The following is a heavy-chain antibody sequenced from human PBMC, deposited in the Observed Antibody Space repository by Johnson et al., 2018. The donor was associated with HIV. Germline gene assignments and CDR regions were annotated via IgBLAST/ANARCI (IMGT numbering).Heavy chain of an antibody. CDR1: GFSFGDYW. D-gene: IGHD4-17*01. V-gene: IGHV3-7*04. Sequence: VQLVESGGGVVQPGGSLRLSCAASGFSFGDYWMTWVRQAPGKGLEWVANIKEDGSEKYYVDSVKGRFTISRDNAKNSLYLQMNSLRAEDTAVYYCARARMTTVTNDAFDIWGQGTMVTVSS. CDR2: IKEDGSEK. J-gene: IGHJ3*02. CDR3: ARARMTTVTNDAFDI.